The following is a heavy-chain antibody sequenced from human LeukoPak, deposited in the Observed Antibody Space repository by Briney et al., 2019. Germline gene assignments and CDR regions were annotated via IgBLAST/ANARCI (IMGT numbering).Heavy chain of an antibody. J-gene: IGHJ1*01. CDR2: IYWDDDR. Sequence: SGPTLVNPTQTLTLTCTFSGFSLSTSGVGVGWIRQPPGKALEWLALIYWDDDRRYSPSLRSRLTITKDTSKNQVVLTMTNMDPVDTATYYCGHRDRRAEYFQHWGQGTLVTVSS. D-gene: IGHD5-24*01. CDR1: GFSLSTSGVG. CDR3: GHRDRRAEYFQH. V-gene: IGHV2-5*02.